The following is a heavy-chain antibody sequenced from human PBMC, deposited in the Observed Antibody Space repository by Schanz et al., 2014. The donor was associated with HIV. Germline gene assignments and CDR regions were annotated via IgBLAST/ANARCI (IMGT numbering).Heavy chain of an antibody. CDR1: GLTLSSYG. Sequence: EVQLVESGGALIQPGGSLRLSCAASGLTLSSYGMSWVRQAPGKGLGWVSSISGGSGSTFYADSVKGRFTISRVNSKNTLYLQMNSLRAEDTAVYFCATDLSSSWFFDNWGQGTLVTVSS. D-gene: IGHD6-13*01. J-gene: IGHJ4*02. CDR2: ISGGSGST. V-gene: IGHV3-23*04. CDR3: ATDLSSSWFFDN.